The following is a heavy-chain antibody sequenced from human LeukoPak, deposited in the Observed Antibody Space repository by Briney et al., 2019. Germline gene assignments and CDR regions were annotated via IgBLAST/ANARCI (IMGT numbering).Heavy chain of an antibody. CDR1: GFTFSDYY. CDR3: VRVRVAYYYDSSAGEYYFDY. Sequence: AGGSLRLPCAASGFTFSDYYMSWIRQAPGKGLEWVSYISSSGSTIYYADSVKGRFTISRDNAKNSLYLQMNSLRAEDTAVYYCVRVRVAYYYDSSAGEYYFDYWGQGTLVTVSS. D-gene: IGHD3-22*01. CDR2: ISSSGSTI. V-gene: IGHV3-11*01. J-gene: IGHJ4*02.